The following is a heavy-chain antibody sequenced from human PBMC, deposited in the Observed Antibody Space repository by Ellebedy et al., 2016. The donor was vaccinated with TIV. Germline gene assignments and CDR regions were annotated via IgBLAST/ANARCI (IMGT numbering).Heavy chain of an antibody. CDR1: GYTFTSFH. CDR3: ARESRSGWYGGGGY. J-gene: IGHJ4*02. Sequence: ASVKVSCKASGYTFTSFHMHWVRQAPGQGLEWMGIINPSGGSTRYAQKFQGRVTMTRDMSTRTVYMELSSLRSEDTAVYYGARESRSGWYGGGGYWGQGTLVTVSS. V-gene: IGHV1-46*01. CDR2: INPSGGST. D-gene: IGHD6-19*01.